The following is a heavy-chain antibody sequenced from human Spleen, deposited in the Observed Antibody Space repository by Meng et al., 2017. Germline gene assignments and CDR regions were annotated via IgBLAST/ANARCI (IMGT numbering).Heavy chain of an antibody. CDR3: ARVAVIQYFDY. J-gene: IGHJ4*02. CDR2: IFHSGST. V-gene: IGHV4-4*02. Sequence: SETLSLTCAVSGDSISSTHWWSWVRRPPGKGREWIGEIFHSGSTNYNPSLKGRVTISGDKSKNQFSLKLTSVTAAETAVYYCARVAVIQYFDYWGLGTLVTVSS. D-gene: IGHD5-18*01. CDR1: GDSISSTHW.